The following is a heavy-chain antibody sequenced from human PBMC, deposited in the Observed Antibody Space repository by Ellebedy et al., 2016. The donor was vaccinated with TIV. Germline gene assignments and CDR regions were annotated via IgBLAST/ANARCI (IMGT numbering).Heavy chain of an antibody. CDR1: GFTFSNSG. Sequence: GESLKISCATSGFTFSNSGMNWVRQVPGKGLEWISEFTGGSTAIYYANSVKGRFTISRDNAKNSLYLQMNSLRAEDTAVYYCTSGRWPHYADCWGQGTLVTVSS. D-gene: IGHD5-24*01. CDR3: TSGRWPHYADC. V-gene: IGHV3-48*04. J-gene: IGHJ4*02. CDR2: FTGGSTAI.